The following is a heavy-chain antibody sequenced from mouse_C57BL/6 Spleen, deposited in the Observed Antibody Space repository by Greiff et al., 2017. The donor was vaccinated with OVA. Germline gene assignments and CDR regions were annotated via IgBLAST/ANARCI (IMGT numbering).Heavy chain of an antibody. CDR3: ARGANWVDY. CDR2: INYDGSST. D-gene: IGHD4-1*01. V-gene: IGHV5-16*01. CDR1: GFTFSDYY. Sequence: EVMLVESEGGLVQPGSSMKLSCTASGFTFSDYYMAWVRQVPEKGLEWVANINYDGSSTYYLDSLKSRFIISRDNAKNILYLRMSSLKSEDTATYYCARGANWVDYWGQGTTLTVSS. J-gene: IGHJ2*01.